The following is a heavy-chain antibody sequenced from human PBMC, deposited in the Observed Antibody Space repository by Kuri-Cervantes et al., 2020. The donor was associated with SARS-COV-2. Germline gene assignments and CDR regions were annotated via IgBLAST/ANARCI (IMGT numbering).Heavy chain of an antibody. V-gene: IGHV1-8*02. CDR3: ASWGRDWYFDL. Sequence: GGSLRLSCKASGYTFTSYGISWVRQAPGQGLEWMGWMNPNSGNTGYAQKFQGRVTMTRNTSISTAYMELSSLRSEDTAVYYCASWGRDWYFDLWGRGTLVTVSS. J-gene: IGHJ2*01. CDR2: MNPNSGNT. CDR1: GYTFTSYG. D-gene: IGHD3-16*01.